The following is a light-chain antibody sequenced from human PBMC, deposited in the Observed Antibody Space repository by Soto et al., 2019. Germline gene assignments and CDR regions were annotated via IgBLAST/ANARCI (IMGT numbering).Light chain of an antibody. CDR2: EVN. V-gene: IGLV2-11*01. Sequence: QSALTQPRSVSGSPGQSVTISCTATGSDVGDSSHVSWYQLHPGKAPKLMIYEVNNRPSGVPDRFSGSKSGSTASLTISWLQAEDEAEYYCCLSPGSLTWLFGGGTKLTVL. J-gene: IGLJ3*02. CDR3: CLSPGSLTWL. CDR1: GSDVGDSSH.